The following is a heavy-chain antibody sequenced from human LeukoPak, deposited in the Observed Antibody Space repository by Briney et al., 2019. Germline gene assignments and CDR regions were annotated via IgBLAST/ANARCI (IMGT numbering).Heavy chain of an antibody. CDR3: ARGVVITGLDY. V-gene: IGHV4-34*01. CDR1: GGSFSGSY. Sequence: SETLSLTCAVSGGSFSGSYWSLIRQPPGKGLEWIGEVDHSANTYYNPSLKSRVTISVDTSKNQFSLMLTSVTAADTAVYYCARGVVITGLDYWGQGTLVTVSS. D-gene: IGHD3-22*01. J-gene: IGHJ4*02. CDR2: VDHSANT.